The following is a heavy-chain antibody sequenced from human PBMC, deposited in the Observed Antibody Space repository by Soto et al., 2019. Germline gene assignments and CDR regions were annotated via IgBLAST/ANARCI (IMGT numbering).Heavy chain of an antibody. CDR2: INHSGST. D-gene: IGHD3-10*01. CDR1: GGSFSGYY. V-gene: IGHV4-34*01. Sequence: SETLSLTCAVYGGSFSGYYWSWIRQPPGKGLEWIGEINHSGSTNYNPSLKSRVTISVDTSKNQFSLKLSAVTAADTAVYYCARSLTLIRGVITRPFDYWGQGTLVTVSS. J-gene: IGHJ4*02. CDR3: ARSLTLIRGVITRPFDY.